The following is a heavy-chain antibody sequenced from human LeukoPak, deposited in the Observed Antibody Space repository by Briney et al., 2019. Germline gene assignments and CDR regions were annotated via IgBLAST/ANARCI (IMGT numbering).Heavy chain of an antibody. V-gene: IGHV3-30-3*01. CDR2: ISYDGSNK. CDR1: GFTFSSYA. Sequence: GALRLSCAASGFTFSSYAMHWVRQAPGKGLEWVAVISYDGSNKYYADSVKGRFTISRDNSKNTLYLQMNSLRAEDTAVYYCARDLGYCSGGSCYGGYYYYMDVWGKGTTVTVSS. J-gene: IGHJ6*03. D-gene: IGHD2-15*01. CDR3: ARDLGYCSGGSCYGGYYYYMDV.